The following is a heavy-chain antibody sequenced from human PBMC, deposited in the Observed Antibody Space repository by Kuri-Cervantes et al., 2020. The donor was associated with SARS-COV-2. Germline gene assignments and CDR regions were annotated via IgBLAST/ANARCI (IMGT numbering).Heavy chain of an antibody. J-gene: IGHJ3*02. Sequence: SVQVSCKASGDSFDYHFLHWLRQAPGQPLEWMGWITPFNGNTNYAQRFQDRVTITRDRSMSTAYMELSSLRSDDTAMYYCARSGPGAISREDGACDIWGQGTMVTVSS. V-gene: IGHV1-45*01. D-gene: IGHD5-24*01. CDR3: ARSGPGAISREDGACDI. CDR2: ITPFNGNT. CDR1: GDSFDYHF.